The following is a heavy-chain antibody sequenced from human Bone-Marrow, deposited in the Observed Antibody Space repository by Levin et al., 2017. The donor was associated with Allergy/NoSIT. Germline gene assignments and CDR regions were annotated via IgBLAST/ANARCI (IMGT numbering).Heavy chain of an antibody. V-gene: IGHV5-51*01. CDR1: GYSFTDYW. D-gene: IGHD2-2*01. CDR2: IYPRDSDT. CDR3: VRLEFCSSTTCYGGMDV. Sequence: GGSLRLSCKGSGYSFTDYWIGWVRQMPGKGLEWMAIIYPRDSDTRYSPSFQGQVTISADKSISTGYLQWSSLKASDTAMYYCVRLEFCSSTTCYGGMDVRGQGTTVVVSS. J-gene: IGHJ6*02.